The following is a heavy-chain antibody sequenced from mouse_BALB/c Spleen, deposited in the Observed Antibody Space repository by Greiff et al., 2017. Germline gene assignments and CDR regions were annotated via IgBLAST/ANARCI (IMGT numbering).Heavy chain of an antibody. V-gene: IGHV1S81*02. Sequence: QVQLKESGAELVKPGASVKLSCKASGYTFTSYYMYWVKQRPGQGLEWIGEINPSNGGTNFNEKFKSKATLTVDKSSSTAYMQLSSLTSEDSAVYYCTRWGRAWFAYWGQGTLVTVSA. J-gene: IGHJ3*01. D-gene: IGHD1-1*01. CDR2: INPSNGGT. CDR3: TRWGRAWFAY. CDR1: GYTFTSYY.